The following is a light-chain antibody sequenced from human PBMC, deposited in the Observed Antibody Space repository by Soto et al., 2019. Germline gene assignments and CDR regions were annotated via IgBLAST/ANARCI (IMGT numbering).Light chain of an antibody. CDR3: QQLATYPRT. CDR1: QDINSY. V-gene: IGKV1-9*01. Sequence: DIQLTQSPSFLSASVGDRVTITCRASQDINSYLAWYQQKSGKAPNLLINAASTLQSAVPTRFSGGGSGTEFTLIIDSLQPEDSATYYCQQLATYPRTFGQGTKVE. J-gene: IGKJ1*01. CDR2: AAS.